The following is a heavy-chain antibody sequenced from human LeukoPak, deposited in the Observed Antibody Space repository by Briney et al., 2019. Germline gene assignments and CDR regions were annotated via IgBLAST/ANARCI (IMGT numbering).Heavy chain of an antibody. V-gene: IGHV3-21*01. D-gene: IGHD5-18*01. J-gene: IGHJ4*02. CDR1: GFTFSSYS. Sequence: KSGGSLRLSCAASGFTFSSYSMNWVRQAPGKGLEWVSLISSSSSYIYYADSVKGRFTISRDNAKNSLYLQMNSLTAEDTALYYCARDSTGYGYEEWYWGQGTLVTVSS. CDR2: ISSSSSYI. CDR3: ARDSTGYGYEEWY.